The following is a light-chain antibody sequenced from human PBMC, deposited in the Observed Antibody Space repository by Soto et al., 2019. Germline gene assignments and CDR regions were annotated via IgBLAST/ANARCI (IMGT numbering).Light chain of an antibody. Sequence: QSALTQPASVSGSPGQSITISCTGTSSDVGGYNYVSWYQQHPGKAPKLMIYDVSNRPSGVSNRFSGSKSGNTASLTISGHQAEDEAYYCCTYTTSSTLVVFGTGTKLTVL. CDR2: DVS. CDR1: SSDVGGYNY. CDR3: CTYTTSSTLVV. J-gene: IGLJ2*01. V-gene: IGLV2-14*01.